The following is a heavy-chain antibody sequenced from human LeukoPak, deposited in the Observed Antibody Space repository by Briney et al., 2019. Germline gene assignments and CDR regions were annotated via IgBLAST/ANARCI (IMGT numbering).Heavy chain of an antibody. CDR2: ISSSSSYT. J-gene: IGHJ6*02. CDR3: ARERYNCIDALYYYYGMDV. V-gene: IGHV3-11*05. CDR1: GFTFSDYY. D-gene: IGHD1-1*01. Sequence: GGSLRLSCAASGFTFSDYYMSWIRQAPGKGLEWVSYISSSSSYTNYADSVKGRFTISRDNAKNSLYLQMNSLRAEDTAVYYCARERYNCIDALYYYYGMDVWGQGTTVTVSS.